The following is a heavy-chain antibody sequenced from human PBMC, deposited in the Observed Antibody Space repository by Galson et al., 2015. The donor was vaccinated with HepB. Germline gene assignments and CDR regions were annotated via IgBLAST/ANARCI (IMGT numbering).Heavy chain of an antibody. V-gene: IGHV3-23*01. J-gene: IGHJ3*02. CDR3: AKELRYCSGGSCRIEPFGI. Sequence: SLRLSCAVSNFTFSKYAINWVRQAPGKGLEWVSIISSNGRTTFSADSVKGRFTLSRDTSKNTVYLQMNSLIDEDTALSYCAKELRYCSGGSCRIEPFGIWGQGTLVTVCS. CDR2: ISSNGRTT. CDR1: NFTFSKYA. D-gene: IGHD2-15*01.